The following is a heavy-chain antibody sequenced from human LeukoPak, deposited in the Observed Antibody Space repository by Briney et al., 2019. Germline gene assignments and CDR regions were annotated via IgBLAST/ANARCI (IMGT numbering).Heavy chain of an antibody. J-gene: IGHJ4*02. V-gene: IGHV4-59*08. CDR3: ARSALSSGWYFDY. D-gene: IGHD6-19*01. Sequence: PSETLSLTCTVSGGSISSYYWSWIRQPPGKGLEWIGYIYYSGSTNYNPSLKSRVTMSVDTSKNQFSLKLSSVTAADTAVYYCARSALSSGWYFDYWGQGTLVTVSS. CDR1: GGSISSYY. CDR2: IYYSGST.